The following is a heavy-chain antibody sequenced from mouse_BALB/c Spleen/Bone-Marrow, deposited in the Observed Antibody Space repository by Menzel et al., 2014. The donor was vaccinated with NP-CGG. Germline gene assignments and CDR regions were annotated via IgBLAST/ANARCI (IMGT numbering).Heavy chain of an antibody. J-gene: IGHJ2*01. D-gene: IGHD1-1*01. Sequence: EVKLVESGGGLVQPGGSLKLSCAASGFDFSRYWMSWVRQAPGKGLEWIGEINPESSTINYTPSLKDKFIISRDNAKKTLYLQMNKVRSEDTALYYCARLSYYGCSGYWGQGTTLTVSS. CDR2: INPESSTI. CDR3: ARLSYYGCSGY. V-gene: IGHV4-1*02. CDR1: GFDFSRYW.